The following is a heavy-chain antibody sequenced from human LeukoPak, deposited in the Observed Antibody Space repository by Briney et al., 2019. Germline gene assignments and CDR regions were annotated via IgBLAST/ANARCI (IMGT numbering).Heavy chain of an antibody. D-gene: IGHD3-3*01. CDR1: GGSISSSSYY. V-gene: IGHV4-39*01. CDR3: ARHPYSDFWSGHNWFDP. CDR2: IYYTGSA. J-gene: IGHJ5*02. Sequence: PSETLSLTCTVSGGSISSSSYYWGWIRQPPGKGLEYIGTIYYTGSAYYNTSLKSRVTISVDTSKNQFSLKLSSVTAADTALYYCARHPYSDFWSGHNWFDPWGQGTLVTVSS.